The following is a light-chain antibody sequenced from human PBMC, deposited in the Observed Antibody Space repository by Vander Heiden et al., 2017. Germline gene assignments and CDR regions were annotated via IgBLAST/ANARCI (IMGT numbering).Light chain of an antibody. CDR2: ENN. V-gene: IGLV1-51*02. CDR3: GTWDSSLSVHWV. J-gene: IGLJ3*02. CDR1: SSNIGNNY. Sequence: QSVFTQPPSLSAAPGLKATLSCSGSSSNIGNNYVSWYQQLPGTAPKLLIYENNKRPSGIPDRFSGSKSGTSATLGITGLQTGDEADYYCGTWDSSLSVHWVFGGGTKLTVL.